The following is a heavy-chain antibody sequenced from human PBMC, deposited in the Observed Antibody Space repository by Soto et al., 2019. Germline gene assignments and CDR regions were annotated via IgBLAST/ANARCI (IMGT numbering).Heavy chain of an antibody. CDR2: INSGATTT. J-gene: IGHJ4*02. CDR3: ARGPTGWFGYDY. D-gene: IGHD3-10*01. V-gene: IGHV3-74*01. Sequence: EVQLVESGGGLVQPGGSLRLSCAASGFTFSSSWMHWVRQGPGKGLVWVSRINSGATTTNYADSVKGRFTISRDNAKNTLYLQMDILTAEDTAVYYCARGPTGWFGYDYWGQGTLVTVSS. CDR1: GFTFSSSW.